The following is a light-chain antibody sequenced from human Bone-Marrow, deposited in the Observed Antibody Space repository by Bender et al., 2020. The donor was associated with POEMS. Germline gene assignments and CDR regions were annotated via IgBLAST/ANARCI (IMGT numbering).Light chain of an antibody. Sequence: QSALTQPRSVSGSPGQSVTISCTGTSSDVGGYNFVSWYQQHPGKAPKLIIYDVSNRPSGISSRFSGSKSGNTASLTISGLQAEDEADYYCSSYAGSNIYVFGTGTKVSVL. J-gene: IGLJ1*01. CDR2: DVS. V-gene: IGLV2-11*01. CDR3: SSYAGSNIYV. CDR1: SSDVGGYNF.